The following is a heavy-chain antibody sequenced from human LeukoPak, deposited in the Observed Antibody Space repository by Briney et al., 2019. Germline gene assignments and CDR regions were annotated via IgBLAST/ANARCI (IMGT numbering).Heavy chain of an antibody. J-gene: IGHJ4*02. V-gene: IGHV3-21*01. CDR1: GFTFSSYS. CDR3: ARQGRYSSSWTFYFDY. D-gene: IGHD6-13*01. CDR2: ISSSSSYI. Sequence: GGSLRLSCAASGFTFSSYSMNWVRQAPGKGLEWVSSISSSSSYIYYADSVKGRFTISRDNAKNSPYLQMNSLRAEDTAVYYCARQGRYSSSWTFYFDYWGQGALVTVSS.